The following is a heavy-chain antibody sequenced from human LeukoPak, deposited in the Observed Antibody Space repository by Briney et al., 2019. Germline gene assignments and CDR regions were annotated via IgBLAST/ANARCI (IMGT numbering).Heavy chain of an antibody. Sequence: GASVKVSCKASAYTFTNYGISWVRQAPGQGREWMGWINPNNGNTRYAEDLQGRVTMTTDISTSTAYMELRSLRSDDTAIYYCARDFTPPHCTTPNCPRGGWFDPWGQGTLVTVSS. CDR1: AYTFTNYG. V-gene: IGHV1-18*01. J-gene: IGHJ5*02. CDR2: INPNNGNT. D-gene: IGHD2-8*01. CDR3: ARDFTPPHCTTPNCPRGGWFDP.